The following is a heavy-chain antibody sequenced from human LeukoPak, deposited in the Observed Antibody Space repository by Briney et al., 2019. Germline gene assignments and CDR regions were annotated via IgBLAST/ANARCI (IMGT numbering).Heavy chain of an antibody. CDR2: IRSKAYGGTT. Sequence: GGSLRLSCTASGFTFGDYAMSWFRQAPGRGLEWVGFIRSKAYGGTTEYAASVKGRFTISRDDSKSIAYLQMNSLKTEDTAVYYCTRDLSFDGTDSAFDIWGQGTMVTVSS. V-gene: IGHV3-49*03. CDR1: GFTFGDYA. D-gene: IGHD2-2*01. CDR3: TRDLSFDGTDSAFDI. J-gene: IGHJ3*02.